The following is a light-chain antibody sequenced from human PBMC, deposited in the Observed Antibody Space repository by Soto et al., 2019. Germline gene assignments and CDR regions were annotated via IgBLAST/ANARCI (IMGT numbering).Light chain of an antibody. CDR1: SSDVGSYNY. V-gene: IGLV2-14*01. J-gene: IGLJ3*02. CDR3: SSYTSSSTWV. CDR2: DVS. Sequence: QSVLTQPASVSGSPGQSITISCTGTSSDVGSYNYVSWYQQQPGKAPKVMIYDVSNRPSGVSNRFSGSKSGNTASLTISGLQAEDEADYYCSSYTSSSTWVFGGGTQLTVL.